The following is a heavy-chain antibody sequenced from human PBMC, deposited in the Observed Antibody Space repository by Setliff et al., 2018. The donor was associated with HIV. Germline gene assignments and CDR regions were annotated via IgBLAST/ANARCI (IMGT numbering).Heavy chain of an antibody. CDR2: ISYEEKNK. Sequence: PGGSLRLSCAASGFTFSSYAVHWVRQAPGKGLEWVAVISYEEKNKYYADSVKGRFTISRDNSKNSLFLQMNDLRPEDTAFYYCVKDGTPIGRYYQYFHVWGEGIMVTVSS. J-gene: IGHJ6*04. CDR3: VKDGTPIGRYYQYFHV. CDR1: GFTFSSYA. D-gene: IGHD1-26*01. V-gene: IGHV3-30*01.